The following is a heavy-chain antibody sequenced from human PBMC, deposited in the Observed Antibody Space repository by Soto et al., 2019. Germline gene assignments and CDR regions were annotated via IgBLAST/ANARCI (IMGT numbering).Heavy chain of an antibody. V-gene: IGHV4-39*01. Sequence: QLQLQESGPGLVKPSETLSLTCTVSGGSISSSSYYWGWIRQPPGKGLEWIGSIYYSGSTYYNPSLKSRVTISVDTSKNQFSLKLSSVTAADTAVYYCARHGGYGSRSYYYYMDVWGKGTTVTVSS. J-gene: IGHJ6*03. CDR2: IYYSGST. CDR1: GGSISSSSYY. D-gene: IGHD3-10*01. CDR3: ARHGGYGSRSYYYYMDV.